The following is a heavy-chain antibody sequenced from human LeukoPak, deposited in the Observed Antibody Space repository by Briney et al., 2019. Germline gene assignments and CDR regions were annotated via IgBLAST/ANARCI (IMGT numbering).Heavy chain of an antibody. D-gene: IGHD1-14*01. V-gene: IGHV4-4*02. J-gene: IGHJ4*02. CDR1: GASIDSHSW. CDR3: AYNRNFALDN. Sequence: SGTLSLTCAVSGASIDSHSWWSWVRQPPGKGLEWIGEIYHSGGANYKPSLKSRVTMSVDTSKNHFSLKLTSVTAADTAVYYCAYNRNFALDNWGQGTLVTVSS. CDR2: IYHSGGA.